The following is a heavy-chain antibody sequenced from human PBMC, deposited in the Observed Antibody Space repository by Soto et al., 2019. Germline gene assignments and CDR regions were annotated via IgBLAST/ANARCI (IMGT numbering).Heavy chain of an antibody. V-gene: IGHV3-23*01. CDR2: ISGSGGST. CDR3: AKLPLLVHDFGDSVPH. Sequence: QLLESGGGLVQPGGSLRLSCAASGFTFSTCAMSWVRQAPGKGLEWVSSISGSGGSTYYADSVKGRFTISRDNSKNTLYLQMNRLSLEDTAVYYCAKLPLLVHDFGDSVPHWGQGTLVTVSS. J-gene: IGHJ4*02. CDR1: GFTFSTCA. D-gene: IGHD4-17*01.